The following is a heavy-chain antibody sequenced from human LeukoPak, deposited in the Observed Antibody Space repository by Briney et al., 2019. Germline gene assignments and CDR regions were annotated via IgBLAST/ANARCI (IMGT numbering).Heavy chain of an antibody. J-gene: IGHJ4*02. Sequence: GRSLRLSCAASGFTFSSYSMNWVRQAPGKGLEWVSAISGSGGSTYYADSVKGRFTISRDNSKNTLYLQMNSLRAEDTAVYYCAKQIDDFWSGYLFDYWGQGTRSPSPQ. CDR1: GFTFSSYS. D-gene: IGHD3-3*01. V-gene: IGHV3-23*01. CDR3: AKQIDDFWSGYLFDY. CDR2: ISGSGGST.